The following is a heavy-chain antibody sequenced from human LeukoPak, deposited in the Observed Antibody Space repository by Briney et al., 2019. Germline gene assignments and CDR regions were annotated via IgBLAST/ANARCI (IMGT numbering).Heavy chain of an antibody. CDR1: GFTFSSYG. V-gene: IGHV3-30*02. J-gene: IGHJ6*03. Sequence: PGGSLRLSCAASGFTFSSYGMHWVRQAPGKGLEWVAFIRYDGSNKYYADSVKGRFTISRDNSKNTLYLQMNSRRAEDTAVYYCAKVRAHGGGNVGYYYYYMDVWGKGTTVTISS. CDR3: AKVRAHGGGNVGYYYYYMDV. D-gene: IGHD4-23*01. CDR2: IRYDGSNK.